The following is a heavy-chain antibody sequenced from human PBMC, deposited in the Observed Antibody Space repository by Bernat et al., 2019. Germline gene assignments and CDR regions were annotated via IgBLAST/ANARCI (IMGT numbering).Heavy chain of an antibody. CDR2: ISYDGSNK. CDR3: AKGPDGYGTY. D-gene: IGHD5-24*01. J-gene: IGHJ4*02. V-gene: IGHV3-30*18. CDR1: GFTFSSYG. Sequence: VQLVESGGGLVQPGGSLRLSCAASGFTFSSYGMHWVRQAPGKGLEWVAVISYDGSNKYYADSVKGRFTISRDNSKNTLYLQMNSLRAEDTAVYYCAKGPDGYGTYWGQGTLVTVSS.